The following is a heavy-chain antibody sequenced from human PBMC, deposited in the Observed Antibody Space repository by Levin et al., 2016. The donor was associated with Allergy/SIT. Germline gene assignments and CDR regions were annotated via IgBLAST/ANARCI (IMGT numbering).Heavy chain of an antibody. V-gene: IGHV4-34*01. CDR2: IIHSGST. D-gene: IGHD1-7*01. CDR3: ARGKRGNWNYHSWWFDP. J-gene: IGHJ5*02. Sequence: GSLRLSCAVYDGSFSDNYWSWIRQRPGKGLEWIGEIIHSGSTNYSPSLKSRITISIDTSKKQLSLELSSVTAADTAVYYCARGKRGNWNYHSWWFDPWGQGILVTVSS. CDR1: DGSFSDNY.